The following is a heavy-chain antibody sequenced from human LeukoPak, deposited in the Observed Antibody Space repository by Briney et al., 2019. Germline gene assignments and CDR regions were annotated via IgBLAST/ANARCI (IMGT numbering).Heavy chain of an antibody. CDR3: ASLDLTGTPRAHDY. V-gene: IGHV4-31*03. CDR1: GGSISSGGYY. D-gene: IGHD1-20*01. J-gene: IGHJ4*02. Sequence: SETLSLTCTVSGGSISSGGYYWSWIRQHPGKGLEWIGYIYYSGSTYYNPSLKSRVTISVDTSKNQFSLKLSSVTAADTAVYYCASLDLTGTPRAHDYWGQGTLVTVSS. CDR2: IYYSGST.